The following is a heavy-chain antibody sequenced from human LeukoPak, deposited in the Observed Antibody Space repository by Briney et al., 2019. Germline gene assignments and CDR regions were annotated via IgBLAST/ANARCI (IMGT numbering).Heavy chain of an antibody. CDR3: ARGFRGPNFDY. J-gene: IGHJ4*02. D-gene: IGHD3-10*01. Sequence: ASVKVSCKVSGNSLIYLSMHWVRQAPGKGLEWLGGLDPEGGGLIYAQNFQGRVIMTEDTSTDTAYMELSSLKSEDTAVYYCARGFRGPNFDYWGQGTLVTVSS. CDR2: LDPEGGGL. V-gene: IGHV1-24*01. CDR1: GNSLIYLS.